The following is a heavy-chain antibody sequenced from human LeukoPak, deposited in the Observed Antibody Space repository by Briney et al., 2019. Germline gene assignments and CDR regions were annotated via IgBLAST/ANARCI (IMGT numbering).Heavy chain of an antibody. J-gene: IGHJ6*02. CDR1: GFTFSSYG. V-gene: IGHV3-30*18. CDR2: ISYDGSNK. D-gene: IGHD3-16*01. Sequence: GGSLRLSCAASGFTFSSYGMHWVRQAPGKGLEWVAVISYDGSNKYYADSVKGRFTISRDNSKNTLYLQMNSLRAEDTAVYYCAKDLGRGPSNYYYGMDVWGQGTTVTVSS. CDR3: AKDLGRGPSNYYYGMDV.